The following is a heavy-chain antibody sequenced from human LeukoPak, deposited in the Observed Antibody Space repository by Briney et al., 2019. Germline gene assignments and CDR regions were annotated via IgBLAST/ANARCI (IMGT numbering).Heavy chain of an antibody. CDR3: AESVREYQLAYFDY. D-gene: IGHD2-2*01. CDR1: GFTFSSYA. J-gene: IGHJ4*02. Sequence: PGGSLRLSCAASGFTFSSYAMSWVRQAPGKGLEWVSTISGSGGSTYYADSVKGRFTISRDNSKNTLYLQMNSLRAEDTAVYYCAESVREYQLAYFDYWGQGTLVTVSS. V-gene: IGHV3-23*01. CDR2: ISGSGGST.